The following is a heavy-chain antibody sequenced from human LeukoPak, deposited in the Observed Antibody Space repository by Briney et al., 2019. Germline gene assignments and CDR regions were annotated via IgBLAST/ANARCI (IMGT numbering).Heavy chain of an antibody. Sequence: ASVKVSCKASGYTFTNYTMNWVRQVPGQGLEWMGWINTNTGNPTYAQGFTGRFVFSLDTSVSTAYLQISSLKAEDTAVYYCARPKLRWSAYYYMDVWGKGTTVTVSS. CDR1: GYTFTNYT. CDR2: INTNTGNP. D-gene: IGHD4-23*01. CDR3: ARPKLRWSAYYYMDV. V-gene: IGHV7-4-1*02. J-gene: IGHJ6*03.